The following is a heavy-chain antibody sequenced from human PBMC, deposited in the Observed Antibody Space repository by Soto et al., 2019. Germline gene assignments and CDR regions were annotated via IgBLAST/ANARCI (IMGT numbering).Heavy chain of an antibody. V-gene: IGHV6-1*01. CDR2: TYYRSKWYN. J-gene: IGHJ4*02. D-gene: IGHD1-26*01. Sequence: QVQLQQSGPGLVKPSQTLSVTCGISGDSVSSNSAAWNWLRQSPSRSLEWLGRTYYRSKWYNDYAVSVESRITINPDTSKNPFSLQLNFVTPEDTAVYFCARGEQYSGRIFDYWGQGTLVTVSS. CDR3: ARGEQYSGRIFDY. CDR1: GDSVSSNSAA.